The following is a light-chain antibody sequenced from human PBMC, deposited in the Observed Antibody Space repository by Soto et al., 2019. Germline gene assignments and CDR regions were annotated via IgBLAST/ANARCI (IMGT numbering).Light chain of an antibody. V-gene: IGLV1-40*01. CDR3: QSYDSSLSAVV. CDR1: SSNIGAGFD. CDR2: DNN. Sequence: QLVLTQPPSVSGAPGQRVTISCTGSSSNIGAGFDVHWYQQLPGTAPKLLIYDNNNRPSGVPDRFSGSKSGTSASLAITGLQAEDEADYYCQSYDSSLSAVVLGGGTKLTVL. J-gene: IGLJ2*01.